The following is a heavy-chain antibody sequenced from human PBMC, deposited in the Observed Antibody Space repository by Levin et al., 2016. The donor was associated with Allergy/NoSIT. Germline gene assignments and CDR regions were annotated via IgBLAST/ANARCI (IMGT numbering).Heavy chain of an antibody. V-gene: IGHV1-18*04. J-gene: IGHJ5*02. CDR2: ISAYNGNT. D-gene: IGHD4-23*01. CDR1: GYTFTSYG. CDR3: ARAPDYGGNSFWFDP. Sequence: ASVKVSCKASGYTFTSYGISWVRQAPGQGLEWMGWISAYNGNTNYAQKLQGRVTMTTDTSTSTAYMELRSLRSDDTAVYYCARAPDYGGNSFWFDPWGQGTLVTVSS.